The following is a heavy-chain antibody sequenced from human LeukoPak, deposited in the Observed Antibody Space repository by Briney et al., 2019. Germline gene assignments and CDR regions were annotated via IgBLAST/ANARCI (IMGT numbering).Heavy chain of an antibody. Sequence: SETLSLTCTVSGGSISSSYWSWIRQPPGKGLEWIGYIYYSGSTNYNPSLKSRVTISVDTSKNQFSLKLSSVTAADTAVYYCARALSDIVATGFDYWGQGTLVTVSS. CDR3: ARALSDIVATGFDY. CDR2: IYYSGST. V-gene: IGHV4-59*01. J-gene: IGHJ4*02. D-gene: IGHD5-12*01. CDR1: GGSISSSY.